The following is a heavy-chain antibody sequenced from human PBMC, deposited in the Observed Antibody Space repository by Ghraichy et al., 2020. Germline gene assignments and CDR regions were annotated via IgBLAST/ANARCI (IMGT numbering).Heavy chain of an antibody. CDR3: ARVIFLSFES. CDR1: GFSFSSYA. CDR2: IKQDGNEK. D-gene: IGHD3-3*01. Sequence: GGSLRLSCAASGFSFSSYAMTWVRQAPGKGLEWVANIKQDGNEKNYVDSVKGRFTISRDNAKNSLDLQMNSLRAEDTAVYYCARVIFLSFESWGQGTLVTVSS. J-gene: IGHJ4*02. V-gene: IGHV3-7*01.